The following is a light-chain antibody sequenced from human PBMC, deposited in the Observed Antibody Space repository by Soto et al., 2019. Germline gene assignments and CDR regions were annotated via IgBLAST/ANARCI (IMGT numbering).Light chain of an antibody. Sequence: QSVLTQPPSVSGAPGQRVTISCTGSSSNIGAGYDVHWYQQLPGTAPKLLIYGNSNRPSGVPDRFSGSKSGTSASLAITGLQDEDEADYSCQSYASSLSGVVFGGGTKVTVL. CDR2: GNS. CDR1: SSNIGAGYD. J-gene: IGLJ2*01. V-gene: IGLV1-40*01. CDR3: QSYASSLSGVV.